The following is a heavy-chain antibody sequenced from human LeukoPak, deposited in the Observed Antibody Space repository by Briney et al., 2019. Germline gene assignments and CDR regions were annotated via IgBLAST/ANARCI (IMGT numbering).Heavy chain of an antibody. CDR1: GFKFSIYA. D-gene: IGHD5/OR15-5a*01. CDR2: ISAGGGTT. J-gene: IGHJ4*02. Sequence: PGGSLRLSCTASGFKFSIYAMSWVRQAPGKGLEWVSGISAGGGTTFYADSVKGRFTISRDTSNNTLYLQMDSLRAEDTAIYYCAEDHKGSFYPYYFDSWGQGTVVTVSS. V-gene: IGHV3-23*01. CDR3: AEDHKGSFYPYYFDS.